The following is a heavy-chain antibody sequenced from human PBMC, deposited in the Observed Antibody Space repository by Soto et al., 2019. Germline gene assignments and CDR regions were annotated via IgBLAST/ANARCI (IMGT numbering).Heavy chain of an antibody. Sequence: GGSLRLSCAASGFTFSSYGMHWVRQAPGKGLEWVAVIWYDGSNKYYADSVKGRFTISRDNSKNTLYLQMNSLRAEDTAVYYCARDRARYSYGFIGYWGQGTLVTVSS. J-gene: IGHJ4*02. D-gene: IGHD5-18*01. CDR1: GFTFSSYG. V-gene: IGHV3-33*01. CDR3: ARDRARYSYGFIGY. CDR2: IWYDGSNK.